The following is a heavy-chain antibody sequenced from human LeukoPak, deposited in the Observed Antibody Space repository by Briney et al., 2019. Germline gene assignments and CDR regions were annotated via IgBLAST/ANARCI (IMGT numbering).Heavy chain of an antibody. D-gene: IGHD6-19*01. V-gene: IGHV3-23*01. CDR2: ISGSGGST. CDR3: AKGNSGWYDY. J-gene: IGHJ4*02. Sequence: PGGSLRLSCAAFGYTFSSYAMSWVRQAPGKGLEWVSRISGSGGSTYYADSVKGRFTISRDNSKNTLYMQMNSLRAEDTAVYYCAKGNSGWYDYWGQGTLVTVSS. CDR1: GYTFSSYA.